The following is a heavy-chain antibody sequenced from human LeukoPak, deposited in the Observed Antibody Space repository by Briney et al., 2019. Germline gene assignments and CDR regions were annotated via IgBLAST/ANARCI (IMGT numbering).Heavy chain of an antibody. Sequence: SETLSLTCTVSGGSISSYYWSWIRQPPGKGLKWIGYIYYSGSTNYNPSLKSRVTISVDTSKNQFSLKLSSVTAADTAVYYCAAITIFGVVPTRSFDYWGQGTLVTVSS. CDR3: AAITIFGVVPTRSFDY. CDR1: GGSISSYY. V-gene: IGHV4-59*01. CDR2: IYYSGST. J-gene: IGHJ4*02. D-gene: IGHD3-3*01.